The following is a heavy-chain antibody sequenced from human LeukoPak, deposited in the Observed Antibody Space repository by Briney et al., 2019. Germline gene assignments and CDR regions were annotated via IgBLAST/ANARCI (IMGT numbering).Heavy chain of an antibody. CDR3: ARDSLGITAVGNY. CDR1: GDSISSYY. V-gene: IGHV4-4*07. D-gene: IGHD6-13*01. J-gene: IGHJ4*02. CDR2: IYGRGGT. Sequence: SETLSLTCTVSGDSISSYYWSWVRQPAGRGLEWIGRIYGRGGTNYNPSLKSRVSMSLDTSKKQFSLKLTSVTAADTAVYYCARDSLGITAVGNYWGQGTLVIVSS.